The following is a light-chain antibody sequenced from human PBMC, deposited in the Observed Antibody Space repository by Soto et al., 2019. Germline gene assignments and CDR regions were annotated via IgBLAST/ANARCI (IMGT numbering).Light chain of an antibody. CDR1: ESVSTN. CDR2: GAS. J-gene: IGKJ4*01. Sequence: EIVMMQSPATLSVSPGERVTLSCRASESVSTNLAWYQQKAGQAPRLLIYGASTRATGIPARFSGSGSGTEFTLTISSLQSEDFAVYYCQQYDNWPLTFGGGTKVDI. V-gene: IGKV3-15*01. CDR3: QQYDNWPLT.